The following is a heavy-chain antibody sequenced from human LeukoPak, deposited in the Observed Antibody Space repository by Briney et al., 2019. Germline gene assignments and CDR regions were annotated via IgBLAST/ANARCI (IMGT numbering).Heavy chain of an antibody. V-gene: IGHV4-59*01. D-gene: IGHD6-13*01. J-gene: IGHJ6*02. CDR1: GGSISSYY. CDR3: AREVGIAAAGTLYYYGMDV. CDR2: IYYSGST. Sequence: PSETLSLTCTVSGGSISSYYWSWIRQPPGKGLEWIGYIYYSGSTNYNPSLKSRVTISVDTSKNQFSLKLSSVTAADTAVYHCAREVGIAAAGTLYYYGMDVWGQGTTVTVSS.